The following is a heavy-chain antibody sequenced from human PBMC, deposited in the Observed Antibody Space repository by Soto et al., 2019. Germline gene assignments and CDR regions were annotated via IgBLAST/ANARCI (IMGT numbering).Heavy chain of an antibody. D-gene: IGHD1-20*01. CDR1: SGSISVTNVF. Sequence: SETLSLTCTVSSGSISVTNVFWGWVRQPPGKGLEWIGNVDYSGTAYFSPSLATRVTFHVDTSKNQFSLTLYPVTAADTAVYYCARITGRHLDYWGQGILVTVSS. V-gene: IGHV4-39*01. J-gene: IGHJ4*02. CDR2: VDYSGTA. CDR3: ARITGRHLDY.